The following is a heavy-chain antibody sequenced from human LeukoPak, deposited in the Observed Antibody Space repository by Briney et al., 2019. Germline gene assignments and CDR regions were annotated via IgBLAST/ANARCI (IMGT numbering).Heavy chain of an antibody. CDR1: GFTSSSYA. Sequence: GGSLRLSCAASGFTSSSYAMHWVRQAPGKGLEWVAVISYDGSNKYYADSVKGRFTISRDNSKNTLYLQMNSLRAEDTAVYYCARDPSEGGYYYYMDVWGKGTTVTVSS. V-gene: IGHV3-30-3*01. D-gene: IGHD3-16*01. CDR2: ISYDGSNK. J-gene: IGHJ6*03. CDR3: ARDPSEGGYYYYMDV.